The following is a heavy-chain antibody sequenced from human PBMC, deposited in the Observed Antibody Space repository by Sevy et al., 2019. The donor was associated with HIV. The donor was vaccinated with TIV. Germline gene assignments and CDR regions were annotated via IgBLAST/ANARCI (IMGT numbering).Heavy chain of an antibody. V-gene: IGHV4-59*01. CDR1: GGSITNDN. CDR3: ARQVKSLTIFGVVVPYGMDV. CDR2: ISYTGSK. Sequence: SETLSLTCTVSGGSITNDNWIWVRQPPNKGLEWVGYISYTGSKSYNPSFKSRVTISVDTSKNELSLKLTSVTDVDTAVYYCARQVKSLTIFGVVVPYGMDVWGQGTTVTVSS. J-gene: IGHJ6*02. D-gene: IGHD3-3*01.